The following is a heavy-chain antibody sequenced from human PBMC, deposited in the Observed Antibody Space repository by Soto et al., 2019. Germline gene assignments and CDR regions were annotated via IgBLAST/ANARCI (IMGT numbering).Heavy chain of an antibody. D-gene: IGHD1-1*01. CDR3: ASGSGTDAFEI. V-gene: IGHV3-7*01. Sequence: GGSLRLSCAASGFTFSSYWMSWVRQAPGKGLEWVANIKQDGSEKYYVDSVKGRFTISRDNAKNSLYLQMNSLRAEDTAVYYCASGSGTDAFEIWGQGTMVTVSS. J-gene: IGHJ3*02. CDR1: GFTFSSYW. CDR2: IKQDGSEK.